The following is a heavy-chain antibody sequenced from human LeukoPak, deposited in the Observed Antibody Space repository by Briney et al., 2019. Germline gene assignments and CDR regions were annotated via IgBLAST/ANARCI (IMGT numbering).Heavy chain of an antibody. CDR1: GGSISSYY. J-gene: IGHJ3*02. V-gene: IGHV4-59*01. CDR2: IYYSGST. D-gene: IGHD1-1*01. Sequence: SEALSLTCTVSGGSISSYYWSWIRQPPGKGLEWIGYIYYSGSTNYNPSLKSRVTVSVDTSKNQFSLKLSSVTAADTAVYYCARSHLEAFDIWGQGTMVTVSS. CDR3: ARSHLEAFDI.